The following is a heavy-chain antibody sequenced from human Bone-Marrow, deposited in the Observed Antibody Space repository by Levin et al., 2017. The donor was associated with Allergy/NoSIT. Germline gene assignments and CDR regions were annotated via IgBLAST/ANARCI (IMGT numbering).Heavy chain of an antibody. CDR2: ISYDGSNK. D-gene: IGHD3-10*01. CDR1: GFTFSSYG. J-gene: IGHJ4*02. V-gene: IGHV3-30*18. Sequence: GESLKISCAASGFTFSSYGMHWVRQAPGKGLEWVAVISYDGSNKYYADSVKGRFTISRDNSKNTLYLQMNSLRAEDTAVYYCAKDLVYYGSGSYPFDYWGQGTLVTVSS. CDR3: AKDLVYYGSGSYPFDY.